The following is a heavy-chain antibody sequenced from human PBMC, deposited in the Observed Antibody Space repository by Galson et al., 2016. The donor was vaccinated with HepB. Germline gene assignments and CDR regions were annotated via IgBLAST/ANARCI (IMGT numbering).Heavy chain of an antibody. D-gene: IGHD3-3*01. CDR2: IWHDGNTK. CDR3: AGGRLRFSGRSDY. V-gene: IGHV3-33*01. J-gene: IGHJ4*02. CDR1: GFTFNNYA. Sequence: SLRLSCAASGFTFNNYAMHWVRQAPGKGLEWVAVIWHDGNTKYYADSVKGRFTISRDNSKNTLYLQMNSLRVEDTAVYYCAGGRLRFSGRSDYWGQGTLVTVSS.